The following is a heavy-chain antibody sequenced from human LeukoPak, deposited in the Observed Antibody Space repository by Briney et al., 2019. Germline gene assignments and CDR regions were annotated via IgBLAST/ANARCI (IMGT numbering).Heavy chain of an antibody. J-gene: IGHJ4*02. CDR1: GFALSNYA. CDR3: VKGGGAAFYYFDF. D-gene: IGHD3-16*01. CDR2: ISGSGART. V-gene: IGHV3-23*01. Sequence: GGSLRLSCAASGFALSNYAMIWFGRPPGRGWKGASAISGSGARTYYADSVKGRFTISRDDSKNMVDLQMNSLRAEDTALYFCVKGGGAAFYYFDFWGQGTLVTVSS.